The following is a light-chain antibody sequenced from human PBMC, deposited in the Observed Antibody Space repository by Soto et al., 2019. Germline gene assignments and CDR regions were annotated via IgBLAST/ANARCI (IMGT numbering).Light chain of an antibody. V-gene: IGKV1-5*03. J-gene: IGKJ1*01. CDR3: QQYNSYSPWT. CDR2: KAS. CDR1: QNIYTW. Sequence: IQMTQSPSTLSSSVGDRVTITCRASQNIYTWLAWYQQKPGKAPKLLIDKASSLESGVPSRFSGSGSGTEFTLTISSLQPDDFATYYCQQYNSYSPWTFGQGTKVDI.